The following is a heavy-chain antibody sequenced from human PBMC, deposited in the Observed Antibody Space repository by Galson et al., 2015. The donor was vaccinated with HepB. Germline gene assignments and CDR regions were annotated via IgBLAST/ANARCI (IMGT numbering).Heavy chain of an antibody. D-gene: IGHD3-16*02. CDR3: ARVYYDYVWVSYRLPAPFDY. V-gene: IGHV1-3*01. Sequence: SVKVSCKASGYTFTSYAMHWVRQAPGQRLEWMGWINAGNGNTKYSQKFQGRVTITRDTSASTAYMELSSLRSEDTAVYYCARVYYDYVWVSYRLPAPFDYWGQGTLVTVSS. CDR1: GYTFTSYA. J-gene: IGHJ4*02. CDR2: INAGNGNT.